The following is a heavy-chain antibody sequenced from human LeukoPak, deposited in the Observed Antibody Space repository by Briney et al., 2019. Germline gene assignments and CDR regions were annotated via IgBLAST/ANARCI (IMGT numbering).Heavy chain of an antibody. CDR3: ARDRNYGSGSYGNWFDP. CDR1: GGSISSGDYY. Sequence: SETLSLTCTVSGGSISSGDYYWSWIRQPPGKGLEWIGNIYYSGSTNYNPSLKSRVTISVDTSKNQFSLKLSSVTAADTAVYYCARDRNYGSGSYGNWFDPWGQGTLVTVSS. J-gene: IGHJ5*02. CDR2: IYYSGST. V-gene: IGHV4-61*08. D-gene: IGHD3-10*01.